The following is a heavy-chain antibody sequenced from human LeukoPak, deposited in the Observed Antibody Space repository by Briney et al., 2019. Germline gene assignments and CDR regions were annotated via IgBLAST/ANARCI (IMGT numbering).Heavy chain of an antibody. CDR1: GFTFSSYA. V-gene: IGHV3-23*01. Sequence: GGSLRLSCAASGFTFSSYAMSWVRQAPGKGLEWVSAISGSGGRTYYADSVRGRFTISRDNSKNTVYVQMNSLRAEDTAVYFCVVVSYCAVDCYDYWGQGTLVTVSS. CDR2: ISGSGGRT. D-gene: IGHD2-21*01. CDR3: VVVSYCAVDCYDY. J-gene: IGHJ4*02.